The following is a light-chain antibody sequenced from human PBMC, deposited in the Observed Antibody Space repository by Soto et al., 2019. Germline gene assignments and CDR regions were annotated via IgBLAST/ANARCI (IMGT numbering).Light chain of an antibody. Sequence: SYELTQPSSVSVSPGQTARITCSGDVLAKKYARWFQQKPGQAPVLVIYKDSERPSGIPERFSGSSSGTTVTLTISGAQVEDEADYYCYSAADNNAVFGGGTQLTLL. V-gene: IGLV3-27*01. CDR1: VLAKKY. CDR2: KDS. J-gene: IGLJ7*01. CDR3: YSAADNNAV.